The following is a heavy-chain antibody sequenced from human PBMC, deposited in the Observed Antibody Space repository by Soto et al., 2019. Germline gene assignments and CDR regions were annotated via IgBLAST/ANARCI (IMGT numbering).Heavy chain of an antibody. Sequence: ETLYLTCTVSGGSMSSYYWSWIRQPPGKGLEWIGYISYSGSPAYNPSLKSRVTMSVDTSKNQLSLNLTSATAADTAIYYCARVWRRGWYFDLWGRGTLVTVSS. CDR2: ISYSGSP. CDR1: GGSMSSYY. CDR3: ARVWRRGWYFDL. D-gene: IGHD1-1*01. J-gene: IGHJ2*01. V-gene: IGHV4-59*01.